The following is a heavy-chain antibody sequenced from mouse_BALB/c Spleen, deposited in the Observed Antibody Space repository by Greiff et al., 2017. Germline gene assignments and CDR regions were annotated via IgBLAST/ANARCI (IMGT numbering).Heavy chain of an antibody. J-gene: IGHJ3*01. CDR3: ARYGNLPLFAY. D-gene: IGHD2-1*01. CDR1: GFTFSSYG. V-gene: IGHV5-6-3*01. CDR2: INSNGGST. Sequence: EVKLMESGGGLVQPGGSLKLSCAASGFTFSSYGMSWVRQTPDKRLELVATINSNGGSTYYPDSVKGRFTISRDNAKNTLYLQMSSLKSEDTAMYYCARYGNLPLFAYWGQGTLVTVSA.